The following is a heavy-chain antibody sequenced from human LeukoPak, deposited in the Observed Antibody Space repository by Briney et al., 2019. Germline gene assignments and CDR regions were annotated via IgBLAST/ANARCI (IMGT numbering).Heavy chain of an antibody. Sequence: PTGGSLRPSCEASGFTFSSSAMTWVRQAPGKGLEWVSSISIDVDKTYYADSVKGRVTISRDNSKTTLYLQMNSLRAEDTAVYYCAKFSRSYCSSTRCSKYFDYWGQGTLVTVSS. CDR3: AKFSRSYCSSTRCSKYFDY. D-gene: IGHD2-2*01. V-gene: IGHV3-23*01. J-gene: IGHJ4*02. CDR2: ISIDVDKT. CDR1: GFTFSSSA.